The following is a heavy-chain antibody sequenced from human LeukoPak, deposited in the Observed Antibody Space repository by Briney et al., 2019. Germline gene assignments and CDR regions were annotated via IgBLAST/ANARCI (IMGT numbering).Heavy chain of an antibody. Sequence: GGSLRLSCAASGFTVSNNHMSWVRQAPGKGLNWVSIIYSGGTTYYADSVKGRFTISRDNSKNMLYLQMNSLRAEDTAVYYCARDADYGGSPDAFDIWGRGTIVTVSS. CDR2: IYSGGTT. CDR1: GFTVSNNH. V-gene: IGHV3-53*01. J-gene: IGHJ3*02. CDR3: ARDADYGGSPDAFDI. D-gene: IGHD4-23*01.